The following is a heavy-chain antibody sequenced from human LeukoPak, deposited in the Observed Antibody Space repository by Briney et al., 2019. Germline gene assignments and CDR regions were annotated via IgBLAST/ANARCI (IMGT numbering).Heavy chain of an antibody. J-gene: IGHJ4*02. CDR1: GYSFTSYW. CDR3: ARLGYYGSGSLTFDY. V-gene: IGHV5-51*01. Sequence: GESLKISCKGFGYSFTSYWIGRARQMPGEGLEWIKIIYPGDSDTRYSPSFQAQVTISADKSISTAYLQWSSLKASDTAMYYCARLGYYGSGSLTFDYWGQGTLVTVSS. D-gene: IGHD3-10*01. CDR2: IYPGDSDT.